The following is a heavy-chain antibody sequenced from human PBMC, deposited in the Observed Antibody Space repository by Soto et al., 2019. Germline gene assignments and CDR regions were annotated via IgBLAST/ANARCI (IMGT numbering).Heavy chain of an antibody. CDR2: IYHSGST. D-gene: IGHD5-12*01. V-gene: IGHV4-39*01. Sequence: SETLSLTCIVSGGSMSSSTYFWGWIRQPPGKALEWIGIIYHSGSTYYNPSLKSRVIISVDTSKIQFSLKLSSVTAADTAVYYCARHRNWLQSQTYLDRWGPGTLVTVAS. CDR1: GGSMSSSTYF. J-gene: IGHJ4*02. CDR3: ARHRNWLQSQTYLDR.